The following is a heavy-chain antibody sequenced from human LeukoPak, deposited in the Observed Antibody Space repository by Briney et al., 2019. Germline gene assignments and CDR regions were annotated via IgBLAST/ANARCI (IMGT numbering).Heavy chain of an antibody. Sequence: GGSLRLFCVVSGISLSNYAMTWVRQAPGKGLGWVSYISERGGSTTYADSVKGRFTISRDTSLNTLYLQMNNLRAEDTAVYFCAKCGVVIRGLLVIGYHQEAYHYDFWGQGVLVTVSS. CDR2: ISERGGST. CDR1: GISLSNYA. CDR3: AKCGVVIRGLLVIGYHQEAYHYDF. J-gene: IGHJ4*02. D-gene: IGHD3-10*01. V-gene: IGHV3-23*01.